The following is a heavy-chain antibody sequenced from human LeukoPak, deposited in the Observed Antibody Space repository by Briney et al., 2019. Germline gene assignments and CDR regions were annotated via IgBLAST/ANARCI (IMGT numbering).Heavy chain of an antibody. CDR2: IIHSGST. D-gene: IGHD5-24*01. Sequence: NPSETLSLTCAVYGESFSGYYWSWIRQPPGKGLEWIGEIIHSGSTTYNPSLKSRVTMSVDTSKNQFSLKLSSVTAADTAVYYCARVVRDGYNLGVFDYWGQGTLVTVSS. J-gene: IGHJ4*02. CDR3: ARVVRDGYNLGVFDY. CDR1: GESFSGYY. V-gene: IGHV4-34*12.